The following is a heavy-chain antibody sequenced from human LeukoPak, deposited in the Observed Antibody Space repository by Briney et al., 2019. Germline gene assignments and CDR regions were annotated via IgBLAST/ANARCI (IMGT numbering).Heavy chain of an antibody. Sequence: GRSLRLSCAASGFAFSSYGMHWVRQAPGKGLEWVAVISYDGSNKYYADSVKGRFTISRDNSKNTLYLQTNSLRAEDTAVYYCAKPYYYGSGSGDLDAFDIWGQGTMVTVSS. CDR3: AKPYYYGSGSGDLDAFDI. V-gene: IGHV3-30*18. D-gene: IGHD3-10*01. CDR2: ISYDGSNK. CDR1: GFAFSSYG. J-gene: IGHJ3*02.